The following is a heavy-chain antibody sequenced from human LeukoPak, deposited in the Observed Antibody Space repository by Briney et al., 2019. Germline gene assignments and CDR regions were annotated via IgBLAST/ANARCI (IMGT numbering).Heavy chain of an antibody. J-gene: IGHJ4*02. Sequence: GGSLRLSCAASGFTFSNAYMNWVRQAPGKGLEWVGRIKSKTDGGTAEYAAPVKERFTISRDDSENTLYLEMNSLKTEDTAVYYCSTGRADWGQGTLVTVSS. CDR1: GFTFSNAY. CDR2: IKSKTDGGTA. V-gene: IGHV3-15*07. CDR3: STGRAD. D-gene: IGHD1-26*01.